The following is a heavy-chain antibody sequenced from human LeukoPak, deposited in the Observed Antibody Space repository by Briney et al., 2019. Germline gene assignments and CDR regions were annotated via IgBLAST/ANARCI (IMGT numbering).Heavy chain of an antibody. CDR2: INHSGST. CDR1: GGSFSGYY. V-gene: IGHV4-34*01. J-gene: IGHJ4*02. Sequence: SETLSLTCAVYGGSFSGYYWSWIRQPPGKGLEGIGEINHSGSTNYNPSLKSRVTISVDTSKNQFSLKLSSVTAADTAVYYCARVRYYDSSGSADYWGQGTLVTVSS. CDR3: ARVRYYDSSGSADY. D-gene: IGHD3-22*01.